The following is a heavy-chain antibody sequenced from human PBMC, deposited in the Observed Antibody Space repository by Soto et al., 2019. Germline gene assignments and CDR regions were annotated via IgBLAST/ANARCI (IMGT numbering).Heavy chain of an antibody. CDR2: IYYSGST. CDR3: ARGMRHYYYYGMDV. V-gene: IGHV4-59*01. Sequence: PSETLSLTCTVSGGSISSYYWSWIRQPPGKGLEWIGYIYYSGSTNYNPSLKSRVTISVDTSKNQFSLKLSSVTAADTAVYYCARGMRHYYYYGMDVWGQGNTVTLTS. CDR1: GGSISSYY. J-gene: IGHJ6*02. D-gene: IGHD6-13*01.